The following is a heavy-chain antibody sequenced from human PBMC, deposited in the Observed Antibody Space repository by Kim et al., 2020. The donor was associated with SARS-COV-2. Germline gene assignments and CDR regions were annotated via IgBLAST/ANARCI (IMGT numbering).Heavy chain of an antibody. CDR3: AKGGVHRASGSKIDN. V-gene: IGHV3-9*01. J-gene: IGHJ3*02. D-gene: IGHD3-16*01. CDR2: ISWNSGSI. Sequence: GGSLRLSCAASGFTFDDYAMHWVRQAPGKGLEWVSGISWNSGSIGYADSVKGRFTISRDNAKNSLYLQMNSLRAEDTALYYCAKGGVHRASGSKIDNWG. CDR1: GFTFDDYA.